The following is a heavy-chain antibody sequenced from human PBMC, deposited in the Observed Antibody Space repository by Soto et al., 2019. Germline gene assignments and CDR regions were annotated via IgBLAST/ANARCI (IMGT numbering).Heavy chain of an antibody. D-gene: IGHD6-19*01. CDR1: GGTFSSYT. J-gene: IGHJ4*02. CDR2: IIPILGIA. CDR3: AREDYSSCWPIDY. Sequence: QVQLVQSGAEVKKPGSSVKVSCKASGGTFSSYTISWVRQAPGQGLEWMGRIIPILGIANYAQKFQGRVTITADKSTSTAYMELSSLRSEDTAVYYCAREDYSSCWPIDYWGQGTLVTVSS. V-gene: IGHV1-69*08.